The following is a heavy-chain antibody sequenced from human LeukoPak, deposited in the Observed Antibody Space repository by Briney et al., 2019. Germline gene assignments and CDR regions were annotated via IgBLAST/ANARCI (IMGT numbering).Heavy chain of an antibody. CDR2: INPNSGGT. Sequence: ASVKVSCKASGYTFTGYYMDWVRQAPGQGLEWMGWINPNSGGTNYAQKFQGRVTMKRDTSISTAYMELSRLRSDDTAVYYCVAAAAGRFGDYWGQGTLVTLSS. CDR1: GYTFTGYY. V-gene: IGHV1-2*02. CDR3: VAAAAGRFGDY. J-gene: IGHJ4*02. D-gene: IGHD6-13*01.